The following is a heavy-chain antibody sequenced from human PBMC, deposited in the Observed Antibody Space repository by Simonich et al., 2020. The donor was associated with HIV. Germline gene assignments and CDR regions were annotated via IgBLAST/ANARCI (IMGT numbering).Heavy chain of an antibody. CDR3: ARRHPTTVTTPYFDY. CDR1: GGSFSGYY. Sequence: QVQLQQWGAGLLKPSETLSLTCAVYGGSFSGYYWSWIRQPLGKGLEWIGEINHSGRTNYNPSLKSRVTISVDTSKNQFSLKLSSVTAADTAVYYCARRHPTTVTTPYFDYWGQGTLVTVSS. J-gene: IGHJ4*02. CDR2: INHSGRT. D-gene: IGHD4-17*01. V-gene: IGHV4-34*01.